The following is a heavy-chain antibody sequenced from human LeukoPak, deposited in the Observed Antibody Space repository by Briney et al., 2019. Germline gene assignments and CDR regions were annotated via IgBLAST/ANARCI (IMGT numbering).Heavy chain of an antibody. CDR1: GGSVSNSSYF. V-gene: IGHV4-39*07. CDR2: IYYSGST. J-gene: IGHJ4*02. Sequence: SETLSLTCTVSGGSVSNSSYFWGWIRQPPGKGLEWIGSIYYSGSTYYNPSLKSRVTISLDTSKSQFSLKLSSVTAADTAVYYCARCSFYYLGLYYFDYWGQGTLVTVSS. CDR3: ARCSFYYLGLYYFDY. D-gene: IGHD2/OR15-2a*01.